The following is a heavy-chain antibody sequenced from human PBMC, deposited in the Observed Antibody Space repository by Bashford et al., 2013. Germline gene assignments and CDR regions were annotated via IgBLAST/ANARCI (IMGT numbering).Heavy chain of an antibody. Sequence: VRQAPGKGLEWISYITGDTWTIYYAESVKGRFTISRDNAKNSLYLQMSSLRAEDTAVYFCARDRMATTHTPYYFDSWGQGTLVTVSS. CDR2: ITGDTWTI. V-gene: IGHV3-48*04. CDR3: ARDRMATTHTPYYFDS. D-gene: IGHD1-1*01. J-gene: IGHJ4*02.